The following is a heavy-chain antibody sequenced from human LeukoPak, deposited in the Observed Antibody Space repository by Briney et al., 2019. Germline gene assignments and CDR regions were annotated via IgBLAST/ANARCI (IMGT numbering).Heavy chain of an antibody. CDR2: IYYSGTT. V-gene: IGHV4-59*08. Sequence: ETLSLTYTVSGGSISSYYRSWIRQPPGKGLEWIGYIYYSGTTNYNPSLKSRVTISADMSKNDFSLRLSSVTAADTAVYYCARGGYSSGFYYFDYWGQRILVTVSS. CDR1: GGSISSYY. D-gene: IGHD2-15*01. CDR3: ARGGYSSGFYYFDY. J-gene: IGHJ4*02.